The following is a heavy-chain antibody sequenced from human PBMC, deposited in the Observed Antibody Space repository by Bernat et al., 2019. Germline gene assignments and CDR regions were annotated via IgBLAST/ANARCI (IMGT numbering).Heavy chain of an antibody. V-gene: IGHV4-59*01. CDR1: GGSISSYY. D-gene: IGHD3-22*01. CDR3: ARDLHYYDSSGVSNAYDI. J-gene: IGHJ3*02. CDR2: IYYSGST. Sequence: QVQLQESGPGLVKPSETLSPTCTVSGGSISSYYWSWIRQLPGKGLEWNGYIYYSGSTNYNPSLKSRATIPVDTSKNQFSLKLSSVTAADTAVYYCARDLHYYDSSGVSNAYDIWGQGTMVTVSS.